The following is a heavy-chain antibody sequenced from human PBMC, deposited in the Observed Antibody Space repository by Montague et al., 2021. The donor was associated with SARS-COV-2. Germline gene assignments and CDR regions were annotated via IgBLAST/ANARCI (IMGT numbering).Heavy chain of an antibody. CDR3: ASSYDSTGHVGY. D-gene: IGHD3-22*01. CDR1: GFSISTGYY. V-gene: IGHV4-38-2*02. J-gene: IGHJ4*02. Sequence: SETLSLTCTVSGFSISTGYYWGWIRQPPGKGLEWIGSIYHSGSTYYNPSLKSRVAISVDTSKNQFSLKLSSVTAADTAVYYCASSYDSTGHVGYWGQGTLVTAS. CDR2: IYHSGST.